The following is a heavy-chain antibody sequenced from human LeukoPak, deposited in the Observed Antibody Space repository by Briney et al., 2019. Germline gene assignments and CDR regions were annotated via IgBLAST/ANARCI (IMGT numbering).Heavy chain of an antibody. V-gene: IGHV4-38-2*01. D-gene: IGHD3-22*01. CDR2: IYHSGST. Sequence: PSETLSLTCAVSGYSISSGYYWGWIRPPPGKGLEWIGSIYHSGSTYYNPSLKSRVTISVDTSKNQFSLKLSSVTAADTAVYYCARSSGRGIWGQGTLVTVSS. J-gene: IGHJ4*02. CDR1: GYSISSGYY. CDR3: ARSSGRGI.